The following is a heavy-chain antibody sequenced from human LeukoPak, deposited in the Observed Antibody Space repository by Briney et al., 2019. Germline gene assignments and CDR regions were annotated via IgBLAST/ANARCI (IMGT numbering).Heavy chain of an antibody. CDR1: GSSFSSHT. CDR2: ITGGSRGT. Sequence: RRSLRLSCPASGSSFSSHTMNWVGHPPRTWLHSVSSITGGSRGTYYADSVKGRFTISRDNSKNTLYLQMNSLRAEDTAVYYCANINWNDLNWFDPWGQGTLVTVSS. J-gene: IGHJ5*02. V-gene: IGHV3-23*01. D-gene: IGHD1-1*01. CDR3: ANINWNDLNWFDP.